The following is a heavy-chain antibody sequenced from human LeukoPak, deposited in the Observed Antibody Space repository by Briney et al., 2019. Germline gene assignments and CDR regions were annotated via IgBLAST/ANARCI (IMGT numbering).Heavy chain of an antibody. J-gene: IGHJ6*03. Sequence: ASVKVSCKASGYTFTGSFIHWVRQAPGQGLEWMGWINPNSGGTNYAQKFQGRVTMTRDTSISTAYMELSRLRSDDTAVYYCAREVRVGAYYYYMDVWGKGTTVTVSS. V-gene: IGHV1-2*02. D-gene: IGHD1-26*01. CDR1: GYTFTGSF. CDR3: AREVRVGAYYYYMDV. CDR2: INPNSGGT.